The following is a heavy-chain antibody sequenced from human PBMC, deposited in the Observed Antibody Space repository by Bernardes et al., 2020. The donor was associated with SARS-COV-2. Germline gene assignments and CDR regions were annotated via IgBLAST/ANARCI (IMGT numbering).Heavy chain of an antibody. D-gene: IGHD6-6*01. CDR2: IVPSDSYT. J-gene: IGHJ5*02. CDR3: TSPVAARPT. Sequence: GEALMIYCMGSGYSFTSNWITWVRQVPGKGLEWGGRIVPSDSYTNYSPAFQGHVTISADKSVSTAYLQWSSLEASDTAIYYCTSPVAARPTWGQGTRVIVSS. CDR1: GYSFTSNW. V-gene: IGHV5-10-1*01.